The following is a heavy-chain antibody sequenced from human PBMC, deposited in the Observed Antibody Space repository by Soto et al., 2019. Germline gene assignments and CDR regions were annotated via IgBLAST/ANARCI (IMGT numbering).Heavy chain of an antibody. CDR3: ARYSSLFCTGGTCYLQAAFGV. Sequence: EVQLVESGGGLVKPGGSLRLSCAASGFTFNLYTMNWVRQAPGKGLEWVSSISSGSAYIYYADSVKGRFTISRDNAVNSMFLQMNSLTAEDTAVYYCARYSSLFCTGGTCYLQAAFGVWGQGTMVTVSS. J-gene: IGHJ3*01. CDR1: GFTFNLYT. CDR2: ISSGSAYI. V-gene: IGHV3-21*02. D-gene: IGHD2-15*01.